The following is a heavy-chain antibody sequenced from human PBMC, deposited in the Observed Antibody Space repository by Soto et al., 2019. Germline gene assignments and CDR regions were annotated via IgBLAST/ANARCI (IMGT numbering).Heavy chain of an antibody. J-gene: IGHJ1*01. D-gene: IGHD5-18*01. CDR3: ARDREGGYSYRSFQH. CDR1: RYTYTSKY. CDR2: INPSGGST. Sequence: ASVEASSKAPRYTYTSKYMHWPQQSHRQGLEWMGIINPSGGSTSYAQKFQGRVTMTRDTSTSTVYMELSSLRSEDTAVYYCARDREGGYSYRSFQHWGQGTLVTVSS. V-gene: IGHV1-46*03.